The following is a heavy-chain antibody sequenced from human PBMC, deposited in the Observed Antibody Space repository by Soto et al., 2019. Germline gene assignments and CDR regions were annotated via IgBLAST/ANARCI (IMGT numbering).Heavy chain of an antibody. CDR3: AKDETGYSGYDKLGIDY. J-gene: IGHJ4*02. D-gene: IGHD5-12*01. CDR2: ISYDGSNK. Sequence: QVQLVESGGGVVQPGRSLRLSCAASGFTFSSYGMHWVRQAPGKGLEWVAVISYDGSNKYYADSVKGRFTISRDNSKNTLYLQMNSLRAEDTAVYYCAKDETGYSGYDKLGIDYWGQGTLVTVSS. V-gene: IGHV3-30*18. CDR1: GFTFSSYG.